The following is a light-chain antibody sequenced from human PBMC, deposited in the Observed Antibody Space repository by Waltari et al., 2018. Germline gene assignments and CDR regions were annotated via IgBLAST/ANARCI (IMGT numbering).Light chain of an antibody. V-gene: IGKV3-15*01. CDR2: DAS. Sequence: EIVMTQSPGTLSVSPGERAALSCRASRSVHSNLAWYQHKIGRTPRLVIYDASTRATGVPARFSGSGSGTHFTLIISSLQSEDLATYYCQQYTNWPPLTFGGGTKVEF. J-gene: IGKJ4*01. CDR3: QQYTNWPPLT. CDR1: RSVHSN.